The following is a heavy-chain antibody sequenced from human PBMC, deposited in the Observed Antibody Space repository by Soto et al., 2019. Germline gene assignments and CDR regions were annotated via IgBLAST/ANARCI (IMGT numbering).Heavy chain of an antibody. D-gene: IGHD3-10*01. Sequence: GGSLRLSCTVSGFTFSSSSMTWVRQGPGKGLEWVSAISSSSSYIYFADSLKGRFTISRDHDTNSLSLQMNSLRAEDPDVYYCARDIGEMSAVWGQGTQVTVSS. CDR1: GFTFSSSS. V-gene: IGHV3-21*06. J-gene: IGHJ4*02. CDR2: ISSSSSYI. CDR3: ARDIGEMSAV.